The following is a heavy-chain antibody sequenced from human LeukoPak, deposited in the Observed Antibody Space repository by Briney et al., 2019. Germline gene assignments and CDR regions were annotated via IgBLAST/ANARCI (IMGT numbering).Heavy chain of an antibody. CDR2: IYYSGIT. J-gene: IGHJ4*02. Sequence: SQTLSLTCTVSGGSISNPNYYWSWIRQPPGKGLEWIGYIYYSGITYYNPSLKSRVTISIDTSKNQLSLKLSSVTAADTAVYYCARVAGGGNSDFDHWGQGTLVTVSS. D-gene: IGHD4-23*01. V-gene: IGHV4-30-4*01. CDR1: GGSISNPNYY. CDR3: ARVAGGGNSDFDH.